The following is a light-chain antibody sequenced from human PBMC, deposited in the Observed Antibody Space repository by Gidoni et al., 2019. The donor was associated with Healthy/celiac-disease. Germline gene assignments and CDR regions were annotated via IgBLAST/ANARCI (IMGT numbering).Light chain of an antibody. V-gene: IGLV1-44*01. CDR1: SSNIGSNT. Sequence: QSVLTQPPSASGTPGQRVTISCSGRSSNIGSNTVNGYQQLPGTAPKLLIYSNNQRPSGVPDRVSGSKSGTSASLAISGLQSEDEADYYCAAWDDSLIAVVFGGGTKLTVL. J-gene: IGLJ2*01. CDR3: AAWDDSLIAVV. CDR2: SNN.